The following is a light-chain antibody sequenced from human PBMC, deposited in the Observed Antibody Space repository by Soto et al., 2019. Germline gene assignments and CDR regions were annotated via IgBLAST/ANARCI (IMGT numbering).Light chain of an antibody. CDR1: QSVSSSY. J-gene: IGKJ5*01. Sequence: EIVLTQSPGTLSLSPGERVIVSCRASQSVSSSYLAWYQQKPGQTPRLLIYGASSRATGTPDRFSGSGSGTDFTLTISRLEPEDFAVYYCQQYGSFPITFGQGTRLEIK. CDR3: QQYGSFPIT. V-gene: IGKV3-20*01. CDR2: GAS.